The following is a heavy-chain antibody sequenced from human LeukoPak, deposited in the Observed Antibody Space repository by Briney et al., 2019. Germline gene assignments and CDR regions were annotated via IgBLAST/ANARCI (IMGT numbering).Heavy chain of an antibody. CDR3: AKEDWGGWSGYFDY. CDR1: GFIFSSYG. V-gene: IGHV3-33*06. Sequence: PGRSLTLSCAASGFIFSSYGMHWVRQAPGKGLEGVAVIWHDGSSEFYADSVRGRFSISRDDSKNTVYLQMNSLRVEDTALYYCAKEDWGGWSGYFDYWGQGTLVTVSS. J-gene: IGHJ4*02. D-gene: IGHD2-21*01. CDR2: IWHDGSSE.